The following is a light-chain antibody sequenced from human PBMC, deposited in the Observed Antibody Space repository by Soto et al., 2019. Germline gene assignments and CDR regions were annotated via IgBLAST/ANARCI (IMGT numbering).Light chain of an antibody. CDR1: RRDIGGS. J-gene: IGLJ2*01. V-gene: IGLV2-11*01. CDR2: DVS. Sequence: QSVLTQLRSVSGSPGQSVTISCTATRRDIGGSVSWYRQDASKAPTLLIYDVSQRAPGVADRFSGSKSGNTASLTIFGLQAEDEADYHCCSYVGGVSFVLFGGRTKLTVL. CDR3: CSYVGGVSFVL.